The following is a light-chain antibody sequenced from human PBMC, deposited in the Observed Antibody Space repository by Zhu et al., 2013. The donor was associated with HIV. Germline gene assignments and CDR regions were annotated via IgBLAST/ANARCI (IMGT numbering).Light chain of an antibody. CDR1: QGVADW. J-gene: IGKJ2*04. Sequence: DIQMTQSPSFVSASVGDSVTITCRASQGVADWLAWYQQKPGEAPKLLIYAASSLQSGVPSRFSGSGSGTDFTLTTSSLQREDCATYYCQQSYSTPSSFGQGPSWRS. CDR3: QQSYSTPSS. V-gene: IGKV1-12*01. CDR2: AAS.